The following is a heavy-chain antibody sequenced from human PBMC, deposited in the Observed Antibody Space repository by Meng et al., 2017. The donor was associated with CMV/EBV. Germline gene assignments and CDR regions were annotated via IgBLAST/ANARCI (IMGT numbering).Heavy chain of an antibody. CDR1: GFTFSSYS. J-gene: IGHJ6*02. CDR2: ISSSSSYI. CDR3: ARENPYYDFWSGYQGYYYYGMDV. V-gene: IGHV3-21*01. D-gene: IGHD3-3*01. Sequence: GESLKISCAASGFTFSSYSMNWVRQAPGKGLGWVSSISSSSSYIYYADSVKGRFTISRDNAKNSLYLQMNSLRAEDTAVYYCARENPYYDFWSGYQGYYYYGMDVWGQGTTVTVSS.